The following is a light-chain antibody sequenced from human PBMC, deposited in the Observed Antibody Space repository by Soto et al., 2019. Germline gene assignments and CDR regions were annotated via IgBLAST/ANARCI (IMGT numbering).Light chain of an antibody. CDR1: SSDVGGYNY. CDR3: SSYTTSNTRQIV. CDR2: DVS. Sequence: SQPASVSGSPGQSITISCTGTSSDVGGYNYVSWYQHHPGNAPKLMIFDVSNRPSGVSNRFSGSKSGNTASLTISGLQPEDEADYYCSSYTTSNTRQIVFGTGTKVTV. V-gene: IGLV2-14*03. J-gene: IGLJ1*01.